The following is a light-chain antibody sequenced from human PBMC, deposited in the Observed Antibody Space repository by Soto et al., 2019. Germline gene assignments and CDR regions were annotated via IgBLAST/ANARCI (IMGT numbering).Light chain of an antibody. CDR2: AAS. V-gene: IGKV1-27*01. J-gene: IGKJ1*01. Sequence: DIQMTQSPSSLSASVGDRVTITCRARRGIYTHLAWYQQKPGNALKLLIYAASTLQSGVPSRFSASGSGTDFILTISALQSEDVGTYFCQTYDKAPWTFGPGTRV. CDR3: QTYDKAPWT. CDR1: RGIYTH.